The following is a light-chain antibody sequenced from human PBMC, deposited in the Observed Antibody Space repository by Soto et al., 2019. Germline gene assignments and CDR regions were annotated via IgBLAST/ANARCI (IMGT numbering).Light chain of an antibody. J-gene: IGLJ2*01. Sequence: QSVLTQPPSVSAAPGQTVTISCSGTSSNIGNNFVSWYQQLPGTAPKLLIYDDDGRPSGVPDRFSGSKSGTSATLGITGLQTGDEADYYCGAWGGGLSAVAFGGGTKLTVL. CDR3: GAWGGGLSAVA. CDR2: DDD. CDR1: SSNIGNNF. V-gene: IGLV1-51*01.